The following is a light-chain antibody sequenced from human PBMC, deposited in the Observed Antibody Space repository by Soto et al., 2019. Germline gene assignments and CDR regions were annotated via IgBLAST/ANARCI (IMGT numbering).Light chain of an antibody. Sequence: EIVLTQSPGTLSLSPGESATLACRASLSFSSSYLAWYQQKPGQAPRPLIYGASSRATGIPDRFSGSGSGTDFALTISRLEPEDLAVYYCHQYGSSPRTFGQRTNGEIK. CDR3: HQYGSSPRT. J-gene: IGKJ1*01. CDR1: LSFSSSY. CDR2: GAS. V-gene: IGKV3-20*01.